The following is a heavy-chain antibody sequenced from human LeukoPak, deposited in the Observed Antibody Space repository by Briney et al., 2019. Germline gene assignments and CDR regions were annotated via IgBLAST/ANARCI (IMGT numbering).Heavy chain of an antibody. D-gene: IGHD1-26*01. V-gene: IGHV3-7*01. J-gene: IGHJ4*02. Sequence: GGSLRLSCAASGFTLSTYAMSWVRQAPGKGLEWVANIKQDGSEKYYVDSVKGRFTISRDNAKNSLYLQMNSLRAEDTAIYYCARDNYSGSRYFDHWGQGTLVTVSS. CDR3: ARDNYSGSRYFDH. CDR2: IKQDGSEK. CDR1: GFTLSTYA.